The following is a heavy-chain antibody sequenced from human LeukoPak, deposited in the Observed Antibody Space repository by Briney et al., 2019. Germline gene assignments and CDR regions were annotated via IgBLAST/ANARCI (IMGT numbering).Heavy chain of an antibody. J-gene: IGHJ4*02. Sequence: GGSLRLSCAASGFTFSSYGMHWVRQAPGKGLEWVAVVSSAGSTKYYADSVKGRFTISSDNSKKTLDLQMNNLRAEDTAVYYCTKEGATGSPYSFDYWGQGTLVTVSS. CDR3: TKEGATGSPYSFDY. CDR2: VSSAGSTK. V-gene: IGHV3-30*18. D-gene: IGHD1-1*01. CDR1: GFTFSSYG.